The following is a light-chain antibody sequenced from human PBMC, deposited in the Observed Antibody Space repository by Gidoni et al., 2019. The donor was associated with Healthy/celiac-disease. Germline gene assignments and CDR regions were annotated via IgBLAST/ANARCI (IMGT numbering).Light chain of an antibody. CDR2: WAS. V-gene: IGKV4-1*01. CDR3: QQYYSTPCS. CDR1: QSVLYSSNNKNY. J-gene: IGKJ2*04. Sequence: DIVMTQSPDSLAVPLGERATINCKSSQSVLYSSNNKNYLAGYQQKPGQPPKLLIYWASTRESGVPDRFSGSGSGTDFTLTISSLQAEDVAVYYCQQYYSTPCSFGQGTKLEIK.